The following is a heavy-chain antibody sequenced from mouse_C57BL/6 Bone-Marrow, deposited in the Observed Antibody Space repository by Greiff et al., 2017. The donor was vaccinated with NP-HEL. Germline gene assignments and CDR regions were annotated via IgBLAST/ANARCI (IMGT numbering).Heavy chain of an antibody. CDR3: ARSFAY. CDR1: GFSLTSYG. CDR2: LWSGGGT. J-gene: IGHJ3*01. Sequence: VKLVESGPGLVQPSQSLSITCTVSGFSLTSYGVHWVRQSPGKGLEWLGVLWSGGGTDYNAAYISRLSISKDNSKSQVFFKMNSLQADDTAIYYCARSFAYWGQGTLVTVSA. V-gene: IGHV2-2*01.